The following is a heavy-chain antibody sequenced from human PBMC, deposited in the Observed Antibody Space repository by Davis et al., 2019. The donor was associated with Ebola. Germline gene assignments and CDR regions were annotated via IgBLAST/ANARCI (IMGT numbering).Heavy chain of an antibody. CDR1: GGPISSGDYY. J-gene: IGHJ4*02. D-gene: IGHD2-15*01. CDR2: IYYSGRT. CDR3: ARRGCSGGSCYVDY. V-gene: IGHV4-30-4*01. Sequence: MPSETLSLTCTVSGGPISSGDYYWSSIRQPPGKGLEWIGYIYYSGRTYYNPSPKSRVTISVDTSKNQFSLKLSSVTAADTAVYYCARRGCSGGSCYVDYWGQGTLVTVSS.